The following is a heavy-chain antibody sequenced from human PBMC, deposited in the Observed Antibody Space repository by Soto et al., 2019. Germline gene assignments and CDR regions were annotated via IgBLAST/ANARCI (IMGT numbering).Heavy chain of an antibody. J-gene: IGHJ5*02. CDR3: AVLGEIYFWRDYSWFDP. Sequence: QVQLQESGPGLVKPSQTLSLTCTVSGGSISSGGYYWSWIRQHPGKGLEWIGHISYSGRTYYNPSIMSRMTISVATSKYQFSLKLSSVTAADTAVYYCAVLGEIYFWRDYSWFDPRGQGTLVTVSS. V-gene: IGHV4-31*03. CDR1: GGSISSGGYY. D-gene: IGHD3-3*01. CDR2: ISYSGRT.